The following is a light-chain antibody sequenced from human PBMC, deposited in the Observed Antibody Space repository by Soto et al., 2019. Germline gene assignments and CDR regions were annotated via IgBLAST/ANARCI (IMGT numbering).Light chain of an antibody. CDR1: QSIKKS. J-gene: IGKJ1*01. Sequence: DVQMTQSPSSLSASVGDRVSITCRASQSIKKSLNWYQQKPGKAPKLLIYAASNLQSGVPSRFSGSGSGTDFTLPITGLQPEDFATYYCQQNYIVPPWTFGPGTKLEIK. CDR3: QQNYIVPPWT. CDR2: AAS. V-gene: IGKV1-39*01.